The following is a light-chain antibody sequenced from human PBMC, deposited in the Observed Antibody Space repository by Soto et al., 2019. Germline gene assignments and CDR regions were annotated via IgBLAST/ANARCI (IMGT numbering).Light chain of an antibody. V-gene: IGKV1-5*01. J-gene: IGKJ1*01. CDR1: QSISSW. CDR3: QHYSINFRWT. Sequence: DIQMTQSPSTLSASVGDRVTITCRASQSISSWLAWYQQKPGKAPNLLIYDASTLEGGVPARFSGSGSGTEFTLTISSLQADDFASYYCQHYSINFRWTLGQGTKGDIK. CDR2: DAS.